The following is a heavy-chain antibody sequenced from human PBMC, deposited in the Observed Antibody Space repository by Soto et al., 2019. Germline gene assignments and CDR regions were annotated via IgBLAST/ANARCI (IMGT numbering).Heavy chain of an antibody. J-gene: IGHJ5*02. CDR1: GFTFSSYA. CDR3: AKDYQDYYDSSGYYP. CDR2: ISGSGGST. D-gene: IGHD3-22*01. V-gene: IGHV3-23*01. Sequence: GGSLRLSCAASGFTFSSYAMSWVRQAPGKGLEWVSAISGSGGSTYYADSVKGRFTISRDNSKNTLYLQMNSLRAEDTAVYYCAKDYQDYYDSSGYYPWGQGTLVTVSS.